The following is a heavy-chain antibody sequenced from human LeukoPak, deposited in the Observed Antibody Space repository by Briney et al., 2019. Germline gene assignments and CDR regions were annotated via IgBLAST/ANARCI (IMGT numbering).Heavy chain of an antibody. D-gene: IGHD3-16*01. J-gene: IGHJ6*02. CDR1: GFIFRNSW. CDR2: MKSKTDCGTT. CDR3: TPSEGDYYGMDV. V-gene: IGHV3-15*01. Sequence: GGSLSLSCAASGFIFRNSWMSWVRQAPGKGRAGVGRMKSKTDCGTTDYAAPVKGRFTISRDDSKNTLYLQMNSLKTEDTAVYYCTPSEGDYYGMDVWGQGTTVTVSS.